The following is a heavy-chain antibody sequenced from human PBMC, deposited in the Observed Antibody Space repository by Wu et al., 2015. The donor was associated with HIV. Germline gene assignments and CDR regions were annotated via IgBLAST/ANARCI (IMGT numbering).Heavy chain of an antibody. D-gene: IGHD2-15*01. CDR2: ISAYNGNT. CDR1: GYTFTSYG. J-gene: IGHJ5*02. CDR3: ARAEPSRDIVVVVAAGNWFDP. V-gene: IGHV1-18*01. Sequence: QVQLVQSGAEVKKPGASVKVSCKASGYTFTSYGISWVRQAPGQGLEWMGWISAYNGNTNYAQKLQGRVTMTTDTSTSTAYMELRSLRSDDTAVYYCARAEPSRDIVVVVAAGNWFDPGAREPWSPSPQ.